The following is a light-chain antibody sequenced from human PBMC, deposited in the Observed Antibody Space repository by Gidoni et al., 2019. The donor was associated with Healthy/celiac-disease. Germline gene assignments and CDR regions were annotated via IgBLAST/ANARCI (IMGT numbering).Light chain of an antibody. Sequence: SYELTQPPSVSVSPGQTASTTCSGDKSGDKYACWYQQKPGQSPVLVIYQDSKRPSGIPERFSGANSGNTATLTISGTQAMDEADYYCQAWDSSTEVVFGGGTKLTVL. V-gene: IGLV3-1*01. J-gene: IGLJ2*01. CDR1: KSGDKY. CDR3: QAWDSSTEVV. CDR2: QDS.